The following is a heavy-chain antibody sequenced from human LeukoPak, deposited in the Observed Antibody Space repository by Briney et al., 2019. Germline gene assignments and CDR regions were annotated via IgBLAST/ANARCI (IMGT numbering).Heavy chain of an antibody. CDR1: GYPFTSYG. CDR2: ISAYNGNT. V-gene: IGHV1-18*01. Sequence: ASVKVSCKASGYPFTSYGISWVRQAPGQGLEWMGWISAYNGNTNYAQKLQGRVTMTTDTSTSTAYMELRSLRSDDTAVYYCARAGRGIWFGEFDYWGQGTLVTVSS. CDR3: ARAGRGIWFGEFDY. D-gene: IGHD3-10*01. J-gene: IGHJ4*02.